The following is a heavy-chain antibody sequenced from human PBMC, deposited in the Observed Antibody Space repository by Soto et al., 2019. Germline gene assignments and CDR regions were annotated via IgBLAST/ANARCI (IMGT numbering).Heavy chain of an antibody. J-gene: IGHJ3*02. D-gene: IGHD4-17*01. V-gene: IGHV3-30*18. CDR2: ISYDGSNK. CDR3: AKDKRVTTPRYAFDI. CDR1: GFTFSSYG. Sequence: QVQLVASGGGVVQPGRSLRLSCAASGFTFSSYGMHWVRQAPGKGLEWVAVISYDGSNKYYADSVKGRFTISRDNSKNTLYLQMNSLRAEDTAVYYCAKDKRVTTPRYAFDIWGQGTMVTVSS.